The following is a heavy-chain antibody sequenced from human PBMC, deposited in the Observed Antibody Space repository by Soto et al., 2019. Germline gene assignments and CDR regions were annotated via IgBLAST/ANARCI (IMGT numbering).Heavy chain of an antibody. CDR1: GGFISGFS. D-gene: IGHD5-12*01. J-gene: IGHJ4*02. CDR2: IHYNGNT. V-gene: IGHV4-59*01. CDR3: AREGNLGRWLQPLDF. Sequence: LETLSLTCTVSGGFISGFSWSLGRQPPGKGLEWIGNIHYNGNTKYSPSLKSRVTMSVDTSKNHFSLRLISVTAADTAIYFCAREGNLGRWLQPLDFWGQGTLVTVSS.